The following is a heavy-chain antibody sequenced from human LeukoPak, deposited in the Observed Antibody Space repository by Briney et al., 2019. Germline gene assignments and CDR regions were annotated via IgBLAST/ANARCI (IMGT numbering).Heavy chain of an antibody. CDR2: TIPFFGTR. CDR3: ARDRRGSRGWYYFDS. Sequence: SVKVSCTTSGDTFRNYGISWVRLAPGQGLEWMGGTIPFFGTRKYAHKFQDRVTISTDESTHTAYMELSSLSSEDTAVYYCARDRRGSRGWYYFDSWGQGTLVTVSS. J-gene: IGHJ4*02. CDR1: GDTFRNYG. D-gene: IGHD6-19*01. V-gene: IGHV1-69*05.